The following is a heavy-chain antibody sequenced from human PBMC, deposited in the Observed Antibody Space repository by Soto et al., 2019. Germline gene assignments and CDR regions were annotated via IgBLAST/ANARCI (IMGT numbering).Heavy chain of an antibody. V-gene: IGHV3-66*01. CDR2: IYSGGST. CDR3: ARDLGYCSGGSCYGLFYAFDI. J-gene: IGHJ3*02. CDR1: GFTVSSNY. Sequence: GGSLRLSCAASGFTVSSNYMSWVRQAPREGLEWVSVIYSGGSTYYADSVKGRFTISRDNSKNTLYLQMNSLRAEDTAVYYCARDLGYCSGGSCYGLFYAFDIWGQGTMVTVSS. D-gene: IGHD2-15*01.